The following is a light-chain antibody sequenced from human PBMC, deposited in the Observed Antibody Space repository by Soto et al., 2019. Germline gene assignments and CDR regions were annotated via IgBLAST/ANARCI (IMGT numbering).Light chain of an antibody. J-gene: IGLJ1*01. CDR2: EGN. CDR1: SSHIGSSDL. V-gene: IGLV2-23*01. Sequence: ALTQPASVSGSPGQSITISCTASSSHIGSSDLVSWYQHHSGKAPKLIIYEGNKRPSGVSNRFSGSKSGKTASLTISGLQAEDEGTYYCCSYAGSSPLYVFGTGTKVTVL. CDR3: CSYAGSSPLYV.